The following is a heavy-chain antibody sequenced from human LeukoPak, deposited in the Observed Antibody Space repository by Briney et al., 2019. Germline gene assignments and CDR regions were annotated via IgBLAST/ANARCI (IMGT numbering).Heavy chain of an antibody. CDR3: ARDSITIFGVVSAYYYYGMDV. V-gene: IGHV4-39*01. J-gene: IGHJ6*02. CDR1: GGSISSSSYY. CDR2: IYYSGST. D-gene: IGHD3-3*01. Sequence: SETLSLTCTVSGGSISSSSYYWGWIRQPPGKGLEWIGSIYYSGSTYYNPSLKSRVTISVDTSKNQSSLKLSSVTAADTAVYYCARDSITIFGVVSAYYYYGMDVWGQGTTVTVSS.